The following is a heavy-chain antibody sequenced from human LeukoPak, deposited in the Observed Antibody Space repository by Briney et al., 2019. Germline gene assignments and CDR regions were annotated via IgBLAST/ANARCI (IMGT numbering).Heavy chain of an antibody. CDR1: GGSISSGGYS. CDR2: IYHSGGT. Sequence: SQTLSLTCAVSGGSISSGGYSWSWIRQPPGKGLEWIGYIYHSGGTYYNPSLKSRVTISVDRSKNQLSLKLSSVTAADTAVYCCARDVGGYCSSTSCPTGAFDIWGQGTMVTVSS. V-gene: IGHV4-30-2*01. J-gene: IGHJ3*02. CDR3: ARDVGGYCSSTSCPTGAFDI. D-gene: IGHD2-2*01.